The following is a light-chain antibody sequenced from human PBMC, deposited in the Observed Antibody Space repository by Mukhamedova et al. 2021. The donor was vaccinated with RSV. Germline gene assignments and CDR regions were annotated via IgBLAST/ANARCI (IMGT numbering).Light chain of an antibody. J-gene: IGLJ2*01. CDR3: ATWDDNRSAF. CDR2: RNN. Sequence: APKLLIYRNNQPPSWVPDRFSGSKSVTSASLAINGLRSEDEADYYCATWDDNRSAFFGGATKLTVL. V-gene: IGLV1-47*01.